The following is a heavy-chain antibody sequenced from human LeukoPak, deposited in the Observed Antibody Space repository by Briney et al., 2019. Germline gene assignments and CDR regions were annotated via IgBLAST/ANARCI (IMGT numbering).Heavy chain of an antibody. J-gene: IGHJ1*01. V-gene: IGHV3-23*01. D-gene: IGHD2-2*01. Sequence: AGGSLRLSCAASGFSFSNYAMTWVRRAPGKGLEWVSAIGGSGDSTYYADSVKGRFTISRDNSKNTLYLQMISLRAEDTAVYYCAKGGSIVVVPAAEHWGQGTLVTVSS. CDR1: GFSFSNYA. CDR2: IGGSGDST. CDR3: AKGGSIVVVPAAEH.